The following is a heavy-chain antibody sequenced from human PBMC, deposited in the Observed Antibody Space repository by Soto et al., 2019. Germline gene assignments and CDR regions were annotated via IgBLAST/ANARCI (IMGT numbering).Heavy chain of an antibody. CDR1: GFTFSSYA. Sequence: GGSLRLSCAASGFTFSSYAMSWVRQAPGKGLEWVSAISGSGGSTYYADSVKGRFTISRDNSKNTLYLQMNSLRAEDTAVYYCAKDGQYHDHDWGSYRHHGDDYWGQGTPVTVSS. D-gene: IGHD3-16*02. V-gene: IGHV3-23*01. CDR3: AKDGQYHDHDWGSYRHHGDDY. CDR2: ISGSGGST. J-gene: IGHJ4*02.